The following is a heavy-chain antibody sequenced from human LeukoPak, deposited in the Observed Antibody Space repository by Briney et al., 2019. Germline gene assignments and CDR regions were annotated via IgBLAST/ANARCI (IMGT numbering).Heavy chain of an antibody. CDR3: ARDSITIFGVVIIPIGAFDI. J-gene: IGHJ3*02. CDR2: ISSSSSYI. D-gene: IGHD3-3*01. V-gene: IGHV3-21*01. Sequence: PGGSLRLSCVASGFTFSSYSMNWVRQAPGKGLEWVSSISSSSSYIYYADSVKGRFTISGDNAKNSLYLQMNSLRAEDTAVYYCARDSITIFGVVIIPIGAFDIWGQGTMVTVSS. CDR1: GFTFSSYS.